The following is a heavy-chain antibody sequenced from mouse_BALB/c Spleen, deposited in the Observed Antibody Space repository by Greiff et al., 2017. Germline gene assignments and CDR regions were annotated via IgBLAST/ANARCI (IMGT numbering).Heavy chain of an antibody. D-gene: IGHD2-3*01. CDR2: ISSGGST. J-gene: IGHJ4*01. CDR1: GFTFSSYA. Sequence: EVQLQESGGGLVKPGGSLKLSCAASGFTFSSYAMSWVRQTPEKRLEWVASISSGGSTYYPDSVKGRFTISRDNARNILYLQMSSLRSEDTAMYYCARVIYDGYYYAMDYWGQGTSVTVSS. CDR3: ARVIYDGYYYAMDY. V-gene: IGHV5-6-5*01.